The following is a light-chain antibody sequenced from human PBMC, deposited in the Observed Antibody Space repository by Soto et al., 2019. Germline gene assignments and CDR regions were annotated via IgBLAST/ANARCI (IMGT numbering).Light chain of an antibody. V-gene: IGKV3-11*01. Sequence: EIVLTQSPATLSVSPGERATLSCRASQSVSSYLAWYQQRPGQAPRLLIYDASNRATGIPARFSGSGSGTDFTLSISSLEPEDFAVYYCQQRSSWPTFGGGTKVDIK. CDR2: DAS. CDR3: QQRSSWPT. J-gene: IGKJ4*01. CDR1: QSVSSY.